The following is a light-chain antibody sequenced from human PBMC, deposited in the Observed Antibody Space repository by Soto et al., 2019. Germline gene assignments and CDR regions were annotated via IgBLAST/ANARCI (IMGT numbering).Light chain of an antibody. CDR2: QDS. CDR3: QAWDSSTDTYV. Sequence: SSELTQPPSVSVSPGQTASITCSGATLGDKYACWYQQKPRQSPVLVIYQDSKRPSGIPERFSGSNSGNTATLTISGTQAMDEADYYCQAWDSSTDTYVFGTGTKVTVL. V-gene: IGLV3-1*01. CDR1: TLGDKY. J-gene: IGLJ1*01.